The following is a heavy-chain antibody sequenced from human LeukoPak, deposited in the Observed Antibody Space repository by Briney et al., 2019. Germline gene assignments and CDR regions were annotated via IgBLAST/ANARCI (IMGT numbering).Heavy chain of an antibody. CDR1: GGTFSRFA. J-gene: IGHJ3*01. CDR3: AKRGYGGNSGAVFDV. D-gene: IGHD4-23*01. V-gene: IGHV1-69*04. Sequence: GASVKVSCKTSGGTFSRFAISWVRQAPGQGLEWMGRIIPILGRPNYAQKFQGRVTITADNSTSTAYMELSSLRSEDTATYYCAKRGYGGNSGAVFDVWGQGTVVTVSS. CDR2: IIPILGRP.